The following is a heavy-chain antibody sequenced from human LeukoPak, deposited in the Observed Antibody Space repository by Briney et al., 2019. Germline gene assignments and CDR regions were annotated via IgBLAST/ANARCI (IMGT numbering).Heavy chain of an antibody. J-gene: IGHJ4*02. CDR3: AKGTQGPHYYGSGSYAYD. Sequence: GGSLRLSCAASGFTFSSYAMSWVRQAPGKGLEWVSAISGSGGSTYYADSVKGRFTISRDNSKNTLYLQMNSLRAEDTAVYYCAKGTQGPHYYGSGSYAYDWGQGTLVTVSS. CDR2: ISGSGGST. V-gene: IGHV3-23*01. CDR1: GFTFSSYA. D-gene: IGHD3-10*01.